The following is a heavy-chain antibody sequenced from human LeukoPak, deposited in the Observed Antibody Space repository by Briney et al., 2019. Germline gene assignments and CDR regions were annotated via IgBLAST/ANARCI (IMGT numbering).Heavy chain of an antibody. J-gene: IGHJ6*03. CDR1: GYTFTSYA. CDR3: AKDGDSNRYDLYFYYMDL. Sequence: ASVKVSCKASGYTFTSYAMHWVRQAPGQGLEWMGWINAGNGNTKYSQKFQGRVTITRDTSASTAYMELSGLRSDDTAVYYCAKDGDSNRYDLYFYYMDLWGTGTTVTVSS. CDR2: INAGNGNT. V-gene: IGHV1-3*01. D-gene: IGHD4-11*01.